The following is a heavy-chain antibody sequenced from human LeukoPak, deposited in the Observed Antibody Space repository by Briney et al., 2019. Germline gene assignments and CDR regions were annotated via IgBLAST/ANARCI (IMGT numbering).Heavy chain of an antibody. J-gene: IGHJ5*02. Sequence: GGTLRLSCAASGFTFSSYAMSWVRQAPGKGLEWVSAISGSGGSTYYADSVKGRFTISRDNSKNTLYLQMNSLRAEDTAVYYCARDGFGGYNWFDPWGQGTLVTVSS. CDR2: ISGSGGST. CDR3: ARDGFGGYNWFDP. V-gene: IGHV3-23*01. CDR1: GFTFSSYA. D-gene: IGHD3-16*01.